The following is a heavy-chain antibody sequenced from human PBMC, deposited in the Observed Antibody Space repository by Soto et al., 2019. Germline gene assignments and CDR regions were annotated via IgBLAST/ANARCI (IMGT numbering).Heavy chain of an antibody. CDR1: GFTFSNYW. CDR3: ARVASSYDAFDI. V-gene: IGHV3-7*05. CDR2: IKQDGSEK. J-gene: IGHJ3*02. Sequence: GSLRLSCAASGFTFSNYWMSWVRQAPGKGLEWVANIKQDGSEKYYVDSVKGRFTISRDNAKNSLYLQVNSLRAEDTAVYYCARVASSYDAFDIWGQGTMVTVSS. D-gene: IGHD6-13*01.